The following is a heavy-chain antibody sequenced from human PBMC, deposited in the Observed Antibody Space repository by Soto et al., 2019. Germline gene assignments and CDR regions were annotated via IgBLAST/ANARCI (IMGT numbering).Heavy chain of an antibody. V-gene: IGHV1-2*04. CDR1: GYTFTGYY. CDR2: INPSSGGT. CDR3: ARDLGYCSGGSCYSGLDY. Sequence: QVQLVQSGAEVKKPGASVKVSCKASGYTFTGYYMHWVRQAPGQGLEWMGWINPSSGGTNYAQKFQGWVTMTRDTSISTAYMELSRLRSDDTAVYYCARDLGYCSGGSCYSGLDYWGQGTLVTVSS. D-gene: IGHD2-15*01. J-gene: IGHJ4*02.